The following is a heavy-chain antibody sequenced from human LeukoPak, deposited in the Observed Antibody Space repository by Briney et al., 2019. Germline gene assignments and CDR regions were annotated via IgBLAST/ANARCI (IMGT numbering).Heavy chain of an antibody. CDR1: GFTFSDYY. D-gene: IGHD6-19*01. Sequence: GGSLRLSCAASGFTFSDYYMSWIRQAPGKGLEWVSSISSSSSYIYYADSVKGRFTISRDNARNSLYLQMNSLRAEDTAVYYCASTYSSGWYLVDYWGQGTLVTVSS. V-gene: IGHV3-11*06. CDR3: ASTYSSGWYLVDY. CDR2: ISSSSSYI. J-gene: IGHJ4*02.